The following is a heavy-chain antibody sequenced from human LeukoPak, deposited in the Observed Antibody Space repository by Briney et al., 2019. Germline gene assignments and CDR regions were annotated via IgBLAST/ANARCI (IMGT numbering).Heavy chain of an antibody. D-gene: IGHD2-2*01. CDR3: ASMSSYQLPGGY. CDR2: IYYSGST. Sequence: PSETLSLTCTVSGGSISSSSYYWGWVRQPPGKGLEWIGSIYYSGSTHYNPSLKSRVTISVDTSKNQFSLKLSSVTAADTAVYYCASMSSYQLPGGYWGQGTLVTVSS. J-gene: IGHJ4*02. CDR1: GGSISSSSYY. V-gene: IGHV4-39*01.